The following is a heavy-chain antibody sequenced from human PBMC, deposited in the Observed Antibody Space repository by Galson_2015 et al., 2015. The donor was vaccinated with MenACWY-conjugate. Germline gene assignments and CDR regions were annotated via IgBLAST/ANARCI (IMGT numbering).Heavy chain of an antibody. CDR3: SRGGEAKLIIVGGISDI. CDR1: GFTFSNYW. CDR2: IDNDGNRI. J-gene: IGHJ3*02. V-gene: IGHV3-74*01. D-gene: IGHD1-26*01. Sequence: SLRLSCAASGFTFSNYWMHWVRQGPGKGLEWLSRIDNDGNRITYADSVKGRFTISRDSAKNTLYPQISSVRADDTAVYYCSRGGEAKLIIVGGISDIWGQGTTVTVSS.